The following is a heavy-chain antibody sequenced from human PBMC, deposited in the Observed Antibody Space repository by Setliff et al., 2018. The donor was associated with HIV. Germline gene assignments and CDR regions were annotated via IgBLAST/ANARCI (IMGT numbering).Heavy chain of an antibody. J-gene: IGHJ6*02. D-gene: IGHD5-18*01. V-gene: IGHV1-18*01. CDR1: GDTFTKYG. CDR3: ATVNTVGYNYYGMDV. CDR2: IGTYNGNT. Sequence: GASVKVSCKASGDTFTKYGISWVRQAPGQGLEWMGWIGTYNGNTNYAQKLQGRVTMTTDTSTSTAYMELRSLRSDDTAVYFCATVNTVGYNYYGMDVWGQGTTVTVSS.